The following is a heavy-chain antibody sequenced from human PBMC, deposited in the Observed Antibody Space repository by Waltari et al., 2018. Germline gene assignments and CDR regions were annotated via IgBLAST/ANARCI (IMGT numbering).Heavy chain of an antibody. CDR1: GFTFDSYE. D-gene: IGHD3-3*01. J-gene: IGHJ4*02. Sequence: EVKLVESGGVLVQPGGSLRLPCAASGFTFDSYELKRVRPAPGKGLEWIAYIRNTAFTIDDADSVRGRFTISRDNAKNSLYLHMNSLRVEDTAVYYCARMYYDFWTGYSGRPTYFDYWGQGVLVTVSS. CDR2: IRNTAFTI. CDR3: ARMYYDFWTGYSGRPTYFDY. V-gene: IGHV3-48*03.